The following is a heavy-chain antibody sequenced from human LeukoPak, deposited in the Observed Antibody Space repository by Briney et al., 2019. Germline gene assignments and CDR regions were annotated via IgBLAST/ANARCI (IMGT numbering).Heavy chain of an antibody. D-gene: IGHD2-15*01. CDR3: ARQIQVVVAAPARGWFDP. CDR2: IYYSGST. V-gene: IGHV4-39*01. Sequence: SETLSLTCTVSGGSISSSSYYWGWIRQPPGKGLEWIGSIYYSGSTYYNPSLKSRVTISVDTSKNQFSLKLSSVTAADTAVYYCARQIQVVVAAPARGWFDPWGQGTLVTVSS. CDR1: GGSISSSSYY. J-gene: IGHJ5*02.